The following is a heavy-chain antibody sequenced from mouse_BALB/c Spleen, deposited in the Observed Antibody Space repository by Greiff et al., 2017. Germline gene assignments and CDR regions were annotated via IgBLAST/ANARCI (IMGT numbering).Heavy chain of an antibody. V-gene: IGHV1-19*01. CDR1: GYTFTDYY. CDR2: VNPYNGGT. J-gene: IGHJ2*01. Sequence: VQLQQSGPELVKPGASVKMSCKASGYTFTDYYMDWVKQSHGESLEWIGRVNPYNGGTSYNQKFKGKATLTVDKSSSTAYMELNSLTSEDSAVYYCARSNFNLLLRYYWGQGTTLTVSS. D-gene: IGHD1-1*01. CDR3: ARSNFNLLLRYY.